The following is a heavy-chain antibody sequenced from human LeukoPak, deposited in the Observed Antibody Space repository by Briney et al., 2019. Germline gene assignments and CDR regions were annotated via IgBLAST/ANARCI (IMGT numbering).Heavy chain of an antibody. CDR2: ISYDGSNK. D-gene: IGHD2-15*01. V-gene: IGHV3-30-3*01. CDR3: ASPVSSDAFDI. J-gene: IGHJ3*02. CDR1: GFTFSSYA. Sequence: GGSLRLSCAASGFTFSSYAMHWVRQAPGKGLEWVAVISYDGSNKYYADSVKGRFTISRDNSKNTLCLQMNSLRAEDTAVYYCASPVSSDAFDIWGQGTMVTVSS.